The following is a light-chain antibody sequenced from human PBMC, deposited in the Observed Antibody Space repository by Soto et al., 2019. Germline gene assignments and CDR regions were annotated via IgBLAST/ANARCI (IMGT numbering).Light chain of an antibody. CDR3: QQYDDWPPIT. CDR2: DAS. J-gene: IGKJ1*01. Sequence: EIVLTQSPATLSVSPGERATLSCRASQSISNNLAWYQHKHGQGPRLLMYDASIRATGTQARFSGSGSGTEFTLTISSLQSEDFAVYYCQQYDDWPPITFGQGTKVEI. V-gene: IGKV3-15*01. CDR1: QSISNN.